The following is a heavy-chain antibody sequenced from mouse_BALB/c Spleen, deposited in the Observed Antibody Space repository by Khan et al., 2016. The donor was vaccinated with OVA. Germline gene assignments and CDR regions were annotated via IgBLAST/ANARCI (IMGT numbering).Heavy chain of an antibody. Sequence: QMQLEESGAELVRPGASVKMSCKASGYIFTSYTIHWIKLRPGQGLEWIGYINPSNGYTNYNQKFKDKATLTADKSSTTAYMQLSSLTSDDSAVXNDVSDGAREGDDGWFDYWGQGTLVTVSA. J-gene: IGHJ3*01. CDR1: GYIFTSYT. CDR2: INPSNGYT. CDR3: VSDGAREGDDGWFDY. D-gene: IGHD1-1*01. V-gene: IGHV1-4*01.